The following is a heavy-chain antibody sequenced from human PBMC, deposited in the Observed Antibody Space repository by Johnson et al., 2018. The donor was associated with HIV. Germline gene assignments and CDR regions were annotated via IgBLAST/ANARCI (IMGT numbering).Heavy chain of an antibody. V-gene: IGHV3-33*06. Sequence: QVQLVESGGGVVQPGRSLRLSCAASGFTFSSYGMHWVRQAPGKGLEWVAVIWYDGSNKYYADSVKGRFTISRDNSKNTLYLQMNSLRAEDTAVYYCAQGYYDILTGYYDAFEIWGQGTMVMVSS. CDR2: IWYDGSNK. J-gene: IGHJ3*02. D-gene: IGHD3-9*01. CDR1: GFTFSSYG. CDR3: AQGYYDILTGYYDAFEI.